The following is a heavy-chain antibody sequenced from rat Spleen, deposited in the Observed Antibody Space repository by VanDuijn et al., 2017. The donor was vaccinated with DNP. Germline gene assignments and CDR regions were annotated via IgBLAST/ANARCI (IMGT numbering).Heavy chain of an antibody. CDR3: ATFEGRDA. CDR1: GFTFSDYY. CDR2: IIYDGSRT. J-gene: IGHJ4*01. Sequence: EVQLVESGGGLVQPGESLKLSCAASGFTFSDYYMAWVRQAPTKGLEWVATIIYDGSRTYYRDSVKGRFTMSRDNAKSTLYLEMDSLRSEDTATYYCATFEGRDAWGQGTSVTVSS. V-gene: IGHV5S10*01. D-gene: IGHD1-11*01.